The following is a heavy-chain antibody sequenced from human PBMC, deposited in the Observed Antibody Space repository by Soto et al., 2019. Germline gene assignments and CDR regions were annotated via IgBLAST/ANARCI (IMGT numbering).Heavy chain of an antibody. D-gene: IGHD3-10*01. Sequence: QVQLVQSGAGVKKPGASVKVSCKPSGYTFTSYGITWVRQAPGQGREWMGWISAYNGNTNYAQKFQGRVTMTTDTSTSTAYMELRSLGSDDTAVYYCASGWFGEFVYQFDYWGQGTLVTVSS. CDR1: GYTFTSYG. J-gene: IGHJ4*02. CDR3: ASGWFGEFVYQFDY. V-gene: IGHV1-18*01. CDR2: ISAYNGNT.